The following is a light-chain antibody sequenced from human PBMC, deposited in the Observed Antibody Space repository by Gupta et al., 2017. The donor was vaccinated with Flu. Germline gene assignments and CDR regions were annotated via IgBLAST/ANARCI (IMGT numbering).Light chain of an antibody. Sequence: QSALTQPPSASGSPGQSVSISCTVTNSDVGIYNYVSWYQQHPGKAPKLIIFEVSLRPSGVPDRFSGSKSGNTASLTVSGLQAEDEADYYCSSYAGGNGYVFGTGTKLTV. CDR2: EVS. CDR1: NSDVGIYNY. CDR3: SSYAGGNGYV. V-gene: IGLV2-8*01. J-gene: IGLJ1*01.